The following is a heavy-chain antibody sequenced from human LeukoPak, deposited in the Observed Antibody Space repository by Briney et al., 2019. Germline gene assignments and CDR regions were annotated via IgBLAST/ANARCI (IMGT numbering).Heavy chain of an antibody. Sequence: PGGSLRLSCAASGFTFSNYMMHWVRQAPGKGLEWVSVIYSGGSTYYADSVKGRFTISRDNSKNTLFLQMNSLRAEDTAVYYCARETTNWAYFDYWGQGTLVTVSS. CDR2: IYSGGST. J-gene: IGHJ4*02. CDR3: ARETTNWAYFDY. D-gene: IGHD7-27*01. CDR1: GFTFSNYM. V-gene: IGHV3-53*01.